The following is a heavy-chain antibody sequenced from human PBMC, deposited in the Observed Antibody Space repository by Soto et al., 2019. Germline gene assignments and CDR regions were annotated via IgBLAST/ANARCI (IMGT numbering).Heavy chain of an antibody. Sequence: SVKVSCKASGCTFSSYAISWVRQAPGQGLEWMGGIIPIFGTANYAQKFQGRVTITADESTSTAYMELSSLRSEDTAVYYCARVSYYDSSGYYLVPDYWGQGTLVTVSS. CDR2: IIPIFGTA. D-gene: IGHD3-22*01. CDR1: GCTFSSYA. CDR3: ARVSYYDSSGYYLVPDY. J-gene: IGHJ4*02. V-gene: IGHV1-69*13.